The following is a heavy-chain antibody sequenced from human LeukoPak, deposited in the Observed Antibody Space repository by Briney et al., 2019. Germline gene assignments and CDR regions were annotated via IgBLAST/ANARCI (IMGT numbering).Heavy chain of an antibody. CDR2: IWYDGSYK. J-gene: IGHJ3*02. D-gene: IGHD6-6*01. CDR1: GFTFSSYG. CDR3: ARDLKGPTPSSAFDI. V-gene: IGHV3-33*01. Sequence: GRSLRLSCAASGFTFSSYGMYWVRQAPGKGLEWVEVIWYDGSYKYYVDSVKDRFTISRDNSKNTLYLEMNSLRAEDTAVYYCARDLKGPTPSSAFDIWGQGTMVSVS.